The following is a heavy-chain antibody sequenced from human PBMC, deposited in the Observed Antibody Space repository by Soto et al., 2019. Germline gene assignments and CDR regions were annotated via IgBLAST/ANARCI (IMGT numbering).Heavy chain of an antibody. Sequence: EVQLWESGGGLVQPGGALRLSCAASGFTFSNHAMSWVRQAPGKGLEWILSISAGSEGAYYADSVKGRFTISRDNSKNTLYLQMNNLRAEDTAVYYCARDLWWYLHWGRGSLVTVSS. CDR1: GFTFSNHA. V-gene: IGHV3-23*01. J-gene: IGHJ4*02. D-gene: IGHD2-15*01. CDR2: ISAGSEGA. CDR3: ARDLWWYLH.